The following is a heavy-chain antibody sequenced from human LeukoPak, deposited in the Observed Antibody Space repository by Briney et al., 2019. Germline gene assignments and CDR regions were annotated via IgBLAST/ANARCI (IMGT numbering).Heavy chain of an antibody. Sequence: SETLSLTCTVSGGSMSSYYWSWIRQPPGKGLEWIGYIYYSGSTNYNPSLKSRVTISVDTSKNQFSLKLSSVTAADTAVYYCARGASVGATHSDYWGQGTHVTVSS. J-gene: IGHJ4*02. CDR2: IYYSGST. CDR1: GGSMSSYY. V-gene: IGHV4-59*01. CDR3: ARGASVGATHSDY. D-gene: IGHD1-26*01.